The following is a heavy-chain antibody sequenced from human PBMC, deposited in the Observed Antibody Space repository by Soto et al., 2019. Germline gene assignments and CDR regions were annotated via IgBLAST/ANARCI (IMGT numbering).Heavy chain of an antibody. Sequence: QVQLQESCPGLVKPSQTLSLTCTVSGGSISSGDYYWSWIRQPPGTGLECIGYIYYSGSTYYNPSLRSRLTISVDTSKNQFSLKLTSVTAADTAVYYCATGAAARRWCQGTLVTVSS. CDR3: ATGAAARR. CDR2: IYYSGST. D-gene: IGHD6-13*01. CDR1: GGSISSGDYY. J-gene: IGHJ4*02. V-gene: IGHV4-30-4*01.